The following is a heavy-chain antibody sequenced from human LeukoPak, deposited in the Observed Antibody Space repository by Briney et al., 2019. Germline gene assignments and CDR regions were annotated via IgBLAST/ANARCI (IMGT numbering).Heavy chain of an antibody. CDR2: ISDSGGST. J-gene: IGHJ4*02. D-gene: IGHD4-17*01. Sequence: PGGSLRLSCAASGFTFSSYAMSWVRPAPGKGLEWVSGISDSGGSTYYSDSVKGRFTISRDNSKNTLYLQMNSLRAEDTAVYYCAKDLKLTTVPSGWGQGTLVTVSS. CDR1: GFTFSSYA. V-gene: IGHV3-23*01. CDR3: AKDLKLTTVPSG.